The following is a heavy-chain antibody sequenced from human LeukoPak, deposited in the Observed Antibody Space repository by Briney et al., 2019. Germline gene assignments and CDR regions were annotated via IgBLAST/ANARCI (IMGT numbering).Heavy chain of an antibody. CDR1: GFTFSSYE. J-gene: IGHJ4*02. D-gene: IGHD3-16*01. V-gene: IGHV3-48*03. CDR3: ARNTPGLGY. CDR2: ISSSGSTI. Sequence: GGSLRLSCAASGFTFSSYEMNWVRQAPGKGLEWVSYISSSGSTIYYADSVKGRFTISRDNAKKSLYLQMNSLRVEDTAIYYCARNTPGLGYWGQGTLVTVSS.